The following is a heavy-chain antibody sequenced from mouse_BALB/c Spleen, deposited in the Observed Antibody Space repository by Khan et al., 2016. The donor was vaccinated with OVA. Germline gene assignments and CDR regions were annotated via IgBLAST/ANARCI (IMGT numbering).Heavy chain of an antibody. V-gene: IGHV1-63*02. CDR2: IYPGIFYI. J-gene: IGHJ1*01. CDR3: TKWATWFFDV. Sequence: QVQLQQSGVELVRPGSSVKISCKASGYTFTNSWLGWVKQRPGHGLEWIGDIYPGIFYINYNEKFKGKATLTEDTSSSTAYLQLTSLTSEDSAVYFWTKWATWFFDVWGAGTTVTVSS. CDR1: GYTFTNSW. D-gene: IGHD3-1*01.